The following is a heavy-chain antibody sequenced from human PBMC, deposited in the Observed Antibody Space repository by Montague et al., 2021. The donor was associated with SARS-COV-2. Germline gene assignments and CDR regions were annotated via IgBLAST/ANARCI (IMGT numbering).Heavy chain of an antibody. Sequence: SETRSLTCTVSSGSISSYYWSWIRQPPGKGLEWIGYMYYSGSTNYNPSLKSRVTLSVDTSKNQFSLKLSSVTAADTAVYYCARDFDYWGQGTLVTVSS. CDR3: ARDFDY. CDR2: MYYSGST. CDR1: SGSISSYY. V-gene: IGHV4-59*13. J-gene: IGHJ4*02.